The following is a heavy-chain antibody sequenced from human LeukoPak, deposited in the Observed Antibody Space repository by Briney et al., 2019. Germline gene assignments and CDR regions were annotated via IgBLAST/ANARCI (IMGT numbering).Heavy chain of an antibody. D-gene: IGHD3-22*01. J-gene: IGHJ4*02. V-gene: IGHV3-21*04. Sequence: PGGSLRLSCAASGFTFSSYSMNWVRQAPGKGLEWVSSISSSSSYIYYADSVKGRFTISRDNAKNSLYLQMNSLRAEDTALYYCAKDNTPHLGYYDISGYYYRRFFDYGGQGTLVTVSS. CDR2: ISSSSSYI. CDR3: AKDNTPHLGYYDISGYYYRRFFDY. CDR1: GFTFSSYS.